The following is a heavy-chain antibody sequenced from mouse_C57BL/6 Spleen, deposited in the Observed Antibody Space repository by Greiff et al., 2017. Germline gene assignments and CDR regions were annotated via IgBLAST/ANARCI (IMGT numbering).Heavy chain of an antibody. Sequence: QVQLKQSGAELVKPGASVKLSCKASGYTFTEYTIHWVKQRSGQGLEWIGWFYPGSGSIKYNEKFKDKATLTADKSSSTVYMELSRLTSEDSAVYFCARHEFYYYGSSYGYFDVWGTGTTVTVSS. D-gene: IGHD1-1*01. J-gene: IGHJ1*03. CDR3: ARHEFYYYGSSYGYFDV. V-gene: IGHV1-62-2*01. CDR1: GYTFTEYT. CDR2: FYPGSGSI.